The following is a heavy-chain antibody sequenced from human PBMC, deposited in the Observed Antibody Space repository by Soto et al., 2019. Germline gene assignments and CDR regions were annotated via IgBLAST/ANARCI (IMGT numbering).Heavy chain of an antibody. J-gene: IGHJ4*02. CDR2: INPNSGGT. Sequence: ASLKVSCKASGYTFTGYYMHWVRQAPGQGLEWMGWINPNSGGTNYAQKFQGWVTMTRDTSISTAYMELSRLRSDDTAVYYCARTTAVEMATTYYFDYWGQGTLVTVSS. D-gene: IGHD5-12*01. V-gene: IGHV1-2*04. CDR1: GYTFTGYY. CDR3: ARTTAVEMATTYYFDY.